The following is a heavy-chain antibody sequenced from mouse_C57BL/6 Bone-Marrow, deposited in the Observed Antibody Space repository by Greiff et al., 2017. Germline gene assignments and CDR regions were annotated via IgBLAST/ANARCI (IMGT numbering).Heavy chain of an antibody. CDR1: GYTFTSYD. CDR3: ARLIAALRRRTWFAY. Sequence: VKLQESGPELVKPGASVKLSCKASGYTFTSYDINWVKQRPGQGLEWIGWIYPRDGSTKYNEKFKGKATLTVDTSSSTAYMELHSLTSEDSAVYFCARLIAALRRRTWFAYWGQGTLVTVSA. V-gene: IGHV1-85*01. CDR2: IYPRDGST. J-gene: IGHJ3*01. D-gene: IGHD2-12*01.